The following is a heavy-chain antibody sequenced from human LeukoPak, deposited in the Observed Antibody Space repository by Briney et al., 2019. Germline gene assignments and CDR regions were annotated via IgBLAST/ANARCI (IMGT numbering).Heavy chain of an antibody. D-gene: IGHD2-2*01. CDR2: INHSGST. V-gene: IGHV4-34*01. CDR3: ARSPDYCSSTSCYALGGFDY. Sequence: SETLSLTCAVYGGSFSGYYWSWVRQPPGKGLEWVGEINHSGSTNYNPSLKSRVTISVDTSKNQFSLKLSSVTAGDTAVDYCARSPDYCSSTSCYALGGFDYWGQGTLVAVSS. J-gene: IGHJ4*02. CDR1: GGSFSGYY.